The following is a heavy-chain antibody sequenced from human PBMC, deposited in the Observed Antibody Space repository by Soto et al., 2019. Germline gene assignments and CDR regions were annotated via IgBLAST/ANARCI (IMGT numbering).Heavy chain of an antibody. CDR1: GFTFSYYW. J-gene: IGHJ6*01. CDR2: VNSDGSNT. D-gene: IGHD4-17*01. CDR3: ARHYGDYAYYYYGMDV. Sequence: EVQLVESGGGVVQPGGSLRLSCAASGFTFSYYWMHWVRQAPGKGLVWVSRVNSDGSNTTYADFVRGRFTISRDNAKNTLYLHMNSLRAEDTAVYYCARHYGDYAYYYYGMDVW. V-gene: IGHV3-74*01.